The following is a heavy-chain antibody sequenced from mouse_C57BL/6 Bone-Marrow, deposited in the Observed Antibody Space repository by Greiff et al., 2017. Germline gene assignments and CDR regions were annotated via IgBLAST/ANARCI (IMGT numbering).Heavy chain of an antibody. CDR2: ISSGSSTI. J-gene: IGHJ4*01. CDR3: ARKRDYAMDY. V-gene: IGHV5-17*01. Sequence: EVMLVESGGGLVKPGGSLKLSCAASGFTFSDYGMHWVRQAPEKGLEWVAYISSGSSTIYYADTVKGRFTISRDNDKNTLFLQMTSLRSEDTAMYYCARKRDYAMDYWGQGTSVTVSS. CDR1: GFTFSDYG.